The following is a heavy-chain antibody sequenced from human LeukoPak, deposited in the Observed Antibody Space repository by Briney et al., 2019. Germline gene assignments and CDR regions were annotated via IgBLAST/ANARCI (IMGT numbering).Heavy chain of an antibody. J-gene: IGHJ6*03. CDR2: IIPIFGTA. CDR1: DYTFSSYA. V-gene: IGHV1-69*06. CDR3: ARDPSSSWYDYYYMDV. Sequence: ASVKVSCKASDYTFSSYAISWVRQAPGQGLEWMGGIIPIFGTANYAQKFQGRVTITADKSTSTAYMELSSLRSEDTAVYYCARDPSSSWYDYYYMDVWGKGTTVTVSS. D-gene: IGHD6-13*01.